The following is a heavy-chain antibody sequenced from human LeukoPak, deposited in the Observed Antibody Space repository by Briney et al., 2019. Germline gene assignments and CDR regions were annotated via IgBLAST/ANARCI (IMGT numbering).Heavy chain of an antibody. CDR2: INPNSGGT. J-gene: IGHJ4*02. D-gene: IGHD1-26*01. CDR1: GYTFTGYH. CDR3: APMGGANGFDY. Sequence: ASVKVSCKASGYTFTGYHMHWVRQAPGQGHEWMGWINPNSGGTKYTQTFQGRVTMTRDTSISTAYMELSNLRSDDTAVYYCAPMGGANGFDYWGQGTLVTVSS. V-gene: IGHV1-2*02.